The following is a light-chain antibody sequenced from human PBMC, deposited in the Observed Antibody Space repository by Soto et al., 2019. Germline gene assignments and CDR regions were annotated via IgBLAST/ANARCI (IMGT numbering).Light chain of an antibody. CDR1: GSDVGGYNY. CDR3: SSYVGGNTVV. Sequence: QSALTQPPSASGSPGQSVTISCTGTGSDVGGYNYVSWYQQYPGKAPKLMIYEVNKRPSGVPDRFSGSKSGNTASLIVSGLQADDEADYYCSSYVGGNTVVFGGGTQLIVL. V-gene: IGLV2-8*01. CDR2: EVN. J-gene: IGLJ2*01.